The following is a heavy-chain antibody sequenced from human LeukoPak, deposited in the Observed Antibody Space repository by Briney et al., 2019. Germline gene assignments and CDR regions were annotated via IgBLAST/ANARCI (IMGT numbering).Heavy chain of an antibody. D-gene: IGHD2-21*02. CDR1: GYTFTSYG. Sequence: ASVKVSCKASGYTFTSYGISWVRQAPGQGLEWMGWISAYNGNTNYAQKLQGRVTMTTDTPTSTAYMELRSLRSDDTAVYYCARGLGSPIAYCGGDCYSGDYWGQGTLVTVSS. V-gene: IGHV1-18*01. CDR3: ARGLGSPIAYCGGDCYSGDY. J-gene: IGHJ4*02. CDR2: ISAYNGNT.